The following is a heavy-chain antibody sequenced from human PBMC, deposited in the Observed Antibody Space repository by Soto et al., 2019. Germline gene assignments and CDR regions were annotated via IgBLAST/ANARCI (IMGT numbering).Heavy chain of an antibody. CDR2: FYHTGSA. V-gene: IGHV4-59*01. J-gene: IGHJ4*02. CDR3: ARWSTDWNAFDF. D-gene: IGHD1-1*01. Sequence: PSETLSLTCTVSGGSITSSYWNWIRQSPGRGLEWIGYFYHTGSADYNPSLKSRVTMSVDTSKNQFSVKLSSVTAADTAVYYCARWSTDWNAFDFWGQGTLVTVSS. CDR1: GGSITSSY.